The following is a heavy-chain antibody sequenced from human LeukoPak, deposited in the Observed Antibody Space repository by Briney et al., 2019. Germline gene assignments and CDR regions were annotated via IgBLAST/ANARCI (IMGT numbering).Heavy chain of an antibody. D-gene: IGHD6-13*01. J-gene: IGHJ4*02. V-gene: IGHV4-39*07. Sequence: SETLSLTCTVSGGSISSSSYYWGWIRQPPGKGLEWIGSVSYTGSTYYNPSLKSRITISVDTSKNQFSLKLSSVTAADTAVYYCARLPLTFLTAAQTYVDYWGQGTLVTVSS. CDR2: VSYTGST. CDR1: GGSISSSSYY. CDR3: ARLPLTFLTAAQTYVDY.